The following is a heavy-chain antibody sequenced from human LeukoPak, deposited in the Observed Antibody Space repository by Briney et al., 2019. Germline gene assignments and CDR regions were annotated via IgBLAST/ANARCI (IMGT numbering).Heavy chain of an antibody. CDR3: ATDMSALTATPDY. V-gene: IGHV3-9*01. CDR2: ISWNSGTI. CDR1: RFTFSSYS. D-gene: IGHD2-15*01. J-gene: IGHJ4*01. Sequence: PGGSLRLSCAASRFTFSSYSMNWVRQAPGKGLEWVSGISWNSGTIGYADSVKGRFTISRDNAKNSLYLQMHSLRAEDTAVYYCATDMSALTATPDYWGHGTVVTVSS.